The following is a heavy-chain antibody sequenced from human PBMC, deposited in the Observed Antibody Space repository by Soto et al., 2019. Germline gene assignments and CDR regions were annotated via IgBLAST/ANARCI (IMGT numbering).Heavy chain of an antibody. V-gene: IGHV4-39*01. Sequence: SETLSLTCTVSGGSISSSSYYWGWIRQPPGKGLEWIGSIYYSGSTYYNPSLKSRVTISVDTSKNQFSLKLSSVTAADTAVYYCATLLYDFWSGYLYGMDVWGQGTTVTVSS. J-gene: IGHJ6*02. D-gene: IGHD3-3*01. CDR2: IYYSGST. CDR3: ATLLYDFWSGYLYGMDV. CDR1: GGSISSSSYY.